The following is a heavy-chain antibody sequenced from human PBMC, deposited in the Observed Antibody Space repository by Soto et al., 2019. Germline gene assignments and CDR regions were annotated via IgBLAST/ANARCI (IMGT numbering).Heavy chain of an antibody. J-gene: IGHJ4*02. V-gene: IGHV3-74*03. D-gene: IGHD1-26*01. Sequence: EVQLVESGGGLVQPGGSLRLSCAASGFTFSSYWMHWVRQVPGKGLVWVSHIDSDGNSKTYADSVKGRFTISRDNAKNTVYLQMNSLRAEDTAVYYCVRDDVGVGIEYWGLGALVTVST. CDR1: GFTFSSYW. CDR3: VRDDVGVGIEY. CDR2: IDSDGNSK.